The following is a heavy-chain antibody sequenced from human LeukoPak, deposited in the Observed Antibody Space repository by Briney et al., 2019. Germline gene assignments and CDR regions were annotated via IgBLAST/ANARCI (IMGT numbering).Heavy chain of an antibody. D-gene: IGHD3-10*01. CDR2: IHPNSGGT. J-gene: IGHJ5*02. CDR1: GYTFTGYY. CDR3: ARVYLRFGELSP. Sequence: ASVTVSCKASGYTFTGYYMHWVRQAPGQGLEWMGWIHPNSGGTNYAQKFQGRVTMTRDTSISTAYMELRRLISDDTAVYYCARVYLRFGELSPWGQGTLVTVSS. V-gene: IGHV1-2*02.